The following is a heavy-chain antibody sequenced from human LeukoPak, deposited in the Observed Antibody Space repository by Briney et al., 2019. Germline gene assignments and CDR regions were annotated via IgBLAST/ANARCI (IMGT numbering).Heavy chain of an antibody. CDR2: INPSGGST. CDR1: GYTFTSYY. D-gene: IGHD6-13*01. Sequence: ASVKVSCKASGYTFTSYYMHWVRQAPGQGLEWMGIINPSGGSTSYAQKFQGRVIMTRDTSTSTVYMELSSLRSEDTAVYYCARGHSSSWEYNWFDPWGQGTLVTVSS. CDR3: ARGHSSSWEYNWFDP. J-gene: IGHJ5*02. V-gene: IGHV1-46*03.